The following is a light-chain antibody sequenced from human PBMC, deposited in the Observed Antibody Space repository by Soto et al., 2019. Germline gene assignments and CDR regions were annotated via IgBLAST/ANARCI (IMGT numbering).Light chain of an antibody. V-gene: IGKV3-20*01. CDR3: QQYDSSPRT. CDR1: QTVTSSN. CDR2: GAS. J-gene: IGKJ1*01. Sequence: EIVLTQSPGTLSLSPGERATLSCRASQTVTSSNLAWYQQKPGQAPKVLIYGASSRATGSPDRFSGSGSGTDFTLTISRLEPEDFAVYYCQQYDSSPRTFGQGTKVEI.